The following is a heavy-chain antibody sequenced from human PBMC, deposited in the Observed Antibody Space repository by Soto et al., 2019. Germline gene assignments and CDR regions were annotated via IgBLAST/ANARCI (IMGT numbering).Heavy chain of an antibody. CDR3: ARVRLGVTTRLFDY. V-gene: IGHV3-72*01. CDR2: IKNKANSYTT. CDR1: GFTFSDRY. J-gene: IGHJ4*02. Sequence: GGSLRLSCAASGFTFSDRYMDWVRQAPGKGLEWVGRIKNKANSYTTEYAASVKGRFTISRDDSKNSLDLQMNSLKTEDTAVYYCARVRLGVTTRLFDYWGQGTLVTVSS. D-gene: IGHD6-25*01.